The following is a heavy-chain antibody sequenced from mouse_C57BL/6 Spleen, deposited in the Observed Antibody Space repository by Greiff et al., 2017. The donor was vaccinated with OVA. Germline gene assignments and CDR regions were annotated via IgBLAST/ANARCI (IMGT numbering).Heavy chain of an antibody. CDR2: IWTGGGT. Sequence: VKVVESGPGLVAPSQSLSITCTVSGFSLTSYAISWVRQPPGKGLEWLGVIWTGGGTNYNSALKSRLSISKDNSKSQVFLKMNSLQTDDTARYYCARNGDSSGDGRFAYWGQGTLVTVSA. D-gene: IGHD3-2*02. CDR3: ARNGDSSGDGRFAY. CDR1: GFSLTSYA. J-gene: IGHJ3*01. V-gene: IGHV2-9-1*01.